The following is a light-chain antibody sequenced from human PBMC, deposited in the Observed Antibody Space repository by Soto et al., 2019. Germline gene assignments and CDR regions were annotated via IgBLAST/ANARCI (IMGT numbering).Light chain of an antibody. CDR3: QQRSNWPQIT. CDR2: DAS. V-gene: IGKV3-11*01. Sequence: EIVLTQSPATLSLSPGERATLSCRASQSVSSYLAWYQQKPGQAPRLLIYDASNRATGIPARFSGSGSGTDFTLTISSLEPEDFAVYYCQQRSNWPQITFGQGTHWRLN. CDR1: QSVSSY. J-gene: IGKJ5*01.